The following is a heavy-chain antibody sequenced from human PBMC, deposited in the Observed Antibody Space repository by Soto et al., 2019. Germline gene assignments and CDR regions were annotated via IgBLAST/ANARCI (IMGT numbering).Heavy chain of an antibody. D-gene: IGHD5-18*01. CDR2: ISAYNGNT. V-gene: IGHV1-18*01. J-gene: IGHJ4*02. Sequence: QVQLVQSGAEVKKPGASVKVSCKASGYTFTSYGISWVRQAPGQGLEWMGWISAYNGNTNYAQKFQGRVPMTTDRSTRTAYMELRSLRSADTAVFYCARTRGYSYGLVYWGQGTLVTVSS. CDR1: GYTFTSYG. CDR3: ARTRGYSYGLVY.